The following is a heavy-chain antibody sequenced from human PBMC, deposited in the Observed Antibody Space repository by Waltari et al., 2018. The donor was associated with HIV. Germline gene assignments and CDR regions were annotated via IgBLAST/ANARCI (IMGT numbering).Heavy chain of an antibody. V-gene: IGHV3-9*01. J-gene: IGHJ4*02. CDR1: GFTFDDYA. CDR2: INWNNDNI. Sequence: EVQLVESGGDLVQPGRSLRLSCAASGFTFDDYAMHWVRQAPGKGLEVVLVINWNNDNIGYADSVKGRFTISRDHAKNSLYLQMNSLRPEDTALYYCAKAYDSSGFQYYFDYWGQGTLVTVSS. CDR3: AKAYDSSGFQYYFDY. D-gene: IGHD3-22*01.